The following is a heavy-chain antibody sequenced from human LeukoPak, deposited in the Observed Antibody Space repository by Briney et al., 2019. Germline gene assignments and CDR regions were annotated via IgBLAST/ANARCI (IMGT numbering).Heavy chain of an antibody. V-gene: IGHV3-48*02. CDR1: GFTFSTYS. Sequence: GGSLRLSCVASGFTFSTYSMNWVRQAPGKGLEWVSYISSSSSATYYADSVKGRFTISRDNAKNSLYVQMNSLRDEDTAVYYCARDPFGGSDYWGQGTLVTVLS. D-gene: IGHD1-26*01. CDR3: ARDPFGGSDY. CDR2: ISSSSSAT. J-gene: IGHJ4*02.